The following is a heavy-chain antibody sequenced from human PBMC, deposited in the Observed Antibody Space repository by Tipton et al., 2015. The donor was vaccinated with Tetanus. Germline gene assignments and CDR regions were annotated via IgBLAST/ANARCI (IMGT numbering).Heavy chain of an antibody. V-gene: IGHV4-30-2*01. CDR1: GGSFRNGGFS. J-gene: IGHJ4*02. Sequence: GLVKPSETLSLTCAVSGGSFRNGGFSWNWIRQPPGKGLEWIGYTYHTGGTYLNPSLKSRVTISVDRSNDRFSLHLSSVTAADTALYFCARAPYNSPGKFYFDSWGQGILVTVSS. CDR2: TYHTGGT. CDR3: ARAPYNSPGKFYFDS. D-gene: IGHD1-1*01.